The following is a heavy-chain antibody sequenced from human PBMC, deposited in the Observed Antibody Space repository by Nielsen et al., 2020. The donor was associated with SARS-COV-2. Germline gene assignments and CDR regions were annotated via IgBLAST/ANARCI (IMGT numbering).Heavy chain of an antibody. CDR2: IIPIFGTA. CDR3: ARVGTYSSSWAEGWFDP. V-gene: IGHV1-69*13. D-gene: IGHD6-13*01. J-gene: IGHJ5*02. CDR1: GGTFSSYA. Sequence: SVKVSCKASGGTFSSYAISWVRQAPGQGLEWTGGIIPIFGTANYAQKFQGRVTITADESTSTAYMELSSLRSEDTAVYYCARVGTYSSSWAEGWFDPWGQGTLVTVSS.